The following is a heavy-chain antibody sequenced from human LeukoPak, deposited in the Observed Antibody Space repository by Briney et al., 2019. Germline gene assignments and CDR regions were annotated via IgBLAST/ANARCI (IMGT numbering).Heavy chain of an antibody. Sequence: GGSLRLSCAASGFTFSDYWMNWVRQAPGKGLEWVANIKEDGSEKYYVDSVKGRFTISRDNAKNSLHLQMNSLRAEDTAVYYCARARLSRVWGSFRTDYYMDVRGKGTTVTVSS. D-gene: IGHD3-16*01. V-gene: IGHV3-7*01. CDR1: GFTFSDYW. J-gene: IGHJ6*03. CDR2: IKEDGSEK. CDR3: ARARLSRVWGSFRTDYYMDV.